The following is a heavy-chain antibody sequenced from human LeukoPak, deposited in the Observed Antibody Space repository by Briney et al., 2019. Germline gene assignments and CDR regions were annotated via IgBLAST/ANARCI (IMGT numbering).Heavy chain of an antibody. CDR1: GFTFDDYA. CDR2: ISWNSGSI. J-gene: IGHJ4*02. Sequence: PGRSLRLSCAASGFTFDDYAMHWVRQAPGKGLEWVSGISWNSGSIGYADSVKGRFTISRDNAKNSLYLQMNSLRAEDTALYYCARGGNLDYWGQGTLVTVSS. CDR3: ARGGNLDY. D-gene: IGHD4-23*01. V-gene: IGHV3-9*01.